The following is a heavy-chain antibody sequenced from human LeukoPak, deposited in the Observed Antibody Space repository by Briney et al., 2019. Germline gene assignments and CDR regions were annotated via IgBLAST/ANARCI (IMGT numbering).Heavy chain of an antibody. CDR2: TYYRSKWYN. CDR1: GDSVSSNSAA. V-gene: IGHV6-1*01. D-gene: IGHD6-13*01. J-gene: IGHJ5*02. Sequence: SQTLSLTCAISGDSVSSNSAAWNWIRQSPSRGLERLGRTYYRSKWYNDYAVSVKSRITINPDTSKNQFSLQLNSVTPEDTAVYYCARGERRSSSWDINWFDPWGQGTLVTVSS. CDR3: ARGERRSSSWDINWFDP.